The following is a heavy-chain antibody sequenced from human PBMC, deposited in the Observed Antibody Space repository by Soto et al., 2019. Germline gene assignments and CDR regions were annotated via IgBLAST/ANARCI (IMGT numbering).Heavy chain of an antibody. D-gene: IGHD2-2*01. Sequence: ASVKVSCKASGYSFTNYDISWVRQAPGQGLEWMGWISPYNGDTNYAQKLQGRVTMTTDTSTSTAYMELRSLRSDDTAVYYCARYCSSTSCDHYFDYWGQGTLVTVSS. CDR3: ARYCSSTSCDHYFDY. V-gene: IGHV1-18*01. J-gene: IGHJ4*02. CDR1: GYSFTNYD. CDR2: ISPYNGDT.